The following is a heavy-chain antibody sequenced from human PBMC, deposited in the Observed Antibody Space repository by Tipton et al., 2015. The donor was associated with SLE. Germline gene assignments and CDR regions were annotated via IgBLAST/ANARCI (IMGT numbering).Heavy chain of an antibody. CDR1: GGTISSSSYY. CDR2: IYYSGST. D-gene: IGHD1-7*01. V-gene: IGHV4-39*07. Sequence: GLVKPSETLSLTCTVSGGTISSSSYYWGWIRQPPGKGLEWIGSIYYSGSTYYNPSLKSRVTILVDTSKNQFSLKLSSVTAADTAVYYCARQRITGTTYYFDYWGQGTLVTVSS. CDR3: ARQRITGTTYYFDY. J-gene: IGHJ4*02.